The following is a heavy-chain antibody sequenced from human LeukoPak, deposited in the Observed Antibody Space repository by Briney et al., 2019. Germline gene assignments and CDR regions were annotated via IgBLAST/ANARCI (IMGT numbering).Heavy chain of an antibody. D-gene: IGHD6-6*01. Sequence: SETLSLTCTVSGGSISSSSYYWGWIRQPPGKGLEWIGSIYHSGSTYYNPSLKSRVTISVDTSRNQFSLKLSSVTAADTAVYYCARGSSSFPYYYYMDVWGKGTTVTVSS. CDR3: ARGSSSFPYYYYMDV. V-gene: IGHV4-39*07. CDR1: GGSISSSSYY. CDR2: IYHSGST. J-gene: IGHJ6*03.